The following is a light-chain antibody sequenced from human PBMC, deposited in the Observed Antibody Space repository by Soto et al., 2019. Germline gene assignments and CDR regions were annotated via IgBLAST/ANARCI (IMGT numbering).Light chain of an antibody. Sequence: EIVLTQSPGTLSLSPGERATLSCRASQSVSSTYLAWYQHKPGQAPRLLIYGASSRATGIPDRFSGSGSGTDFTLTNSRLEPEDFAVYYCQQYCTSPPYTFGQGTKLEIK. V-gene: IGKV3-20*01. CDR3: QQYCTSPPYT. CDR2: GAS. CDR1: QSVSSTY. J-gene: IGKJ2*01.